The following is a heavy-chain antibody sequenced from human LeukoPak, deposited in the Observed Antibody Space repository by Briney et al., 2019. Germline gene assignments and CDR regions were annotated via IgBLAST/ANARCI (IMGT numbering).Heavy chain of an antibody. Sequence: GGSLRLSCAASGFTFSDHYMNWIRQVPGKGLEWVSYISQPGSLTTYADSVKGRFTISRDNAKNSLYLQMHSLRADDTAVYYCARDRWTPAVTAWLGLYYYYGMDVWGQGTTVTVSS. D-gene: IGHD2-21*02. V-gene: IGHV3-11*06. CDR3: ARDRWTPAVTAWLGLYYYYGMDV. CDR1: GFTFSDHY. CDR2: ISQPGSLT. J-gene: IGHJ6*02.